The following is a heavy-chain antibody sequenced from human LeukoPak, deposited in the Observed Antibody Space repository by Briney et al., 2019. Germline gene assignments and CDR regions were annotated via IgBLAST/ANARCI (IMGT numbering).Heavy chain of an antibody. CDR2: ISGSTTDI. Sequence: PGGSLRLSCAASGFTFDDYAMHWVRQAPGKGLEWVSYISGSTTDIYYADSVKGRFTISRDNAKRSVYLQMNSLGVEDTAVYYCARDIHSVAFDIWGQGTMVTVSS. CDR1: GFTFDDYA. J-gene: IGHJ3*02. CDR3: ARDIHSVAFDI. V-gene: IGHV3-21*01.